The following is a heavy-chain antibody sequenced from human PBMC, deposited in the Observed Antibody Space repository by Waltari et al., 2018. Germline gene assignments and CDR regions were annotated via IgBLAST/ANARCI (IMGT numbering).Heavy chain of an antibody. CDR1: GFTFRSYG. CDR3: AKDLASMVRGALIDS. CDR2: IWYDGSRE. J-gene: IGHJ4*02. D-gene: IGHD3-10*01. Sequence: QVQLVESGGGVVQPGRSLRLSCAATGFTFRSYGMHWGRQAPGKGLQWVAGIWYDGSREYYADSVKGRFTISRDNSKNTLYLQMNSLRAEDTAVYYCAKDLASMVRGALIDSWGQGTLVTVSS. V-gene: IGHV3-30*18.